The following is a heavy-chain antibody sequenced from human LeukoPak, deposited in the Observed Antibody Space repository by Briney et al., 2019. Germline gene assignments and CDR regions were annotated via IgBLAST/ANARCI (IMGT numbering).Heavy chain of an antibody. V-gene: IGHV3-30*18. CDR2: ISHDGTNK. J-gene: IGHJ3*02. D-gene: IGHD6-19*01. CDR3: AKDVVGGSSGWYGAFDI. CDR1: GFTLNYYG. Sequence: GGSLRLSCAASGFTLNYYGMHWVRQAPGRGLEWVAVISHDGTNKYYADSVKGRFTISRDNSKNTLFLQMNSLRAEDTAVYHCAKDVVGGSSGWYGAFDIWGQGTMVTVS.